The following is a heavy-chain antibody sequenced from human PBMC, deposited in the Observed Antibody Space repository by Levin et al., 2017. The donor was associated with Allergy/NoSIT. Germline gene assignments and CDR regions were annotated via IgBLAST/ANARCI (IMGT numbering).Heavy chain of an antibody. CDR1: EYTFTTSP. D-gene: IGHD3-10*01. CDR2: INAGNDNT. Sequence: RASVKVSCKASEYTFTTSPVHWLRKAPGQRLEWMGWINAGNDNTKYSREFQGRLTITGDTSASTAYMELSSLRSEDTAVYYCAREYQSRFGELSLYFFDYWGQGTLVTVSS. CDR3: AREYQSRFGELSLYFFDY. V-gene: IGHV1-3*01. J-gene: IGHJ4*02.